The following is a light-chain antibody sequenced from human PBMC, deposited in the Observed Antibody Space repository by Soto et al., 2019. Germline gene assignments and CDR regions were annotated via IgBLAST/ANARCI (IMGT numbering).Light chain of an antibody. CDR2: GAS. J-gene: IGKJ4*01. CDR3: QQASSFPLT. CDR1: QLISSW. Sequence: IQMTQSPSSVSASVGDSVTITCRASQLISSWLAWYQVKQGKAPKLLIYGASNRESGVPSRFSGSESGTLFTLTINSLQPEDFATYYCQQASSFPLTFGGGTEVEV. V-gene: IGKV1-12*01.